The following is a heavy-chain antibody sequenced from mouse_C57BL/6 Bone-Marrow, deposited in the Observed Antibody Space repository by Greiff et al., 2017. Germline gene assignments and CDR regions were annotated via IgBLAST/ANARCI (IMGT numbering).Heavy chain of an antibody. J-gene: IGHJ2*01. CDR1: GYTFTGYW. Sequence: QVQLKQSGAELMKPGASVKLSCKATGYTFTGYWIEWVKQRPGHGLEWIGEILPGSGSTNYNEKFKGKATFTADTSSNTAYMQLSSLTTEDSAIYDCARVGPMMVTTYWDGYWGQGTTLTVSS. CDR2: ILPGSGST. V-gene: IGHV1-9*01. CDR3: ARVGPMMVTTYWDGY. D-gene: IGHD2-3*01.